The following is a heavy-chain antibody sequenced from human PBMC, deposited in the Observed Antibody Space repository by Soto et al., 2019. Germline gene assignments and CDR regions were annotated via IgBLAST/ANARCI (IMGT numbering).Heavy chain of an antibody. J-gene: IGHJ4*02. Sequence: QVQLQESGPGLVKPSQTLSLTCTVSGGSISSGDYYWSWIRQPPGKGLEWIGYIYYSGSTYYNPPLQSRVTISVDTSKNQFSLRLSAVTAAETAVYYCARVGGFGATTIDYWGQGTLVTVSS. CDR1: GGSISSGDYY. D-gene: IGHD3-10*01. V-gene: IGHV4-30-4*01. CDR3: ARVGGFGATTIDY. CDR2: IYYSGST.